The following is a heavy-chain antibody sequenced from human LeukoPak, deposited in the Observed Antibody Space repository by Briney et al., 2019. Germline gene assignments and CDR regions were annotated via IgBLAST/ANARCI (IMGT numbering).Heavy chain of an antibody. CDR3: ARNYGSGSYYNAGF. CDR1: GFTFTSSA. CDR2: IVVGSGNT. D-gene: IGHD3-10*01. J-gene: IGHJ4*02. V-gene: IGHV1-58*02. Sequence: ASVKVSCKASGFTFTSSAMQWVRQARGQRLEWIGWIVVGSGNTNYAQKFQERVTITRDMSTSTAYMELSSLRSEDTAVYYCARNYGSGSYYNAGFWGQGTLVTVSS.